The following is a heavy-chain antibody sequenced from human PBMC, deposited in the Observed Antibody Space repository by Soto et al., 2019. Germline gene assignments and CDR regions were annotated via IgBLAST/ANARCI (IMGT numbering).Heavy chain of an antibody. CDR1: GGSFSPNY. CDR3: AKDNCISTSCYRLYNWFDP. V-gene: IGHV4-59*08. Sequence: PSETLSLTCTVSGGSFSPNYWSWIRQPPGKGLEWVGYIYYGGTTSYNPSLKSRVTISLEASKSQVSLRLDSVTAADTAVYYCAKDNCISTSCYRLYNWFDPWDQGTLVTVSS. J-gene: IGHJ5*02. CDR2: IYYGGTT. D-gene: IGHD2-2*01.